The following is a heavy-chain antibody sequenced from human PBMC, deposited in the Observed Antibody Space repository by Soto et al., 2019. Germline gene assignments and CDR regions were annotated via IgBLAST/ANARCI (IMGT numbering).Heavy chain of an antibody. D-gene: IGHD3-3*01. Sequence: PGESLKISCEGSGYGFSGYWIGWVRQKPGKGLEWLGIIFPSDSDTKYNPSLQGQVTISADKSIATAYLQWSSLKPSDSAVYYCARHLYTTSNGNIFADSWGPGTPVTVSS. J-gene: IGHJ5*02. V-gene: IGHV5-51*01. CDR2: IFPSDSDT. CDR3: ARHLYTTSNGNIFADS. CDR1: GYGFSGYW.